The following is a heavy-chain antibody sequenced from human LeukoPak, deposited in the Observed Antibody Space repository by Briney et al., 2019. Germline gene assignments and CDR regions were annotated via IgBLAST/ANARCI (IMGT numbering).Heavy chain of an antibody. CDR2: ISSSSSTI. Sequence: GGSLRLSCAASGFTFSSYSMNWVRQAPGKGLEWVSYISSSSSTIYYADSVKGRFTISRDNAKNSLYLQMNSLRAEDTAVYYCASLVQGVTSAFDIWGQGTMVTVSS. CDR3: ASLVQGVTSAFDI. V-gene: IGHV3-48*01. CDR1: GFTFSSYS. D-gene: IGHD3-10*01. J-gene: IGHJ3*02.